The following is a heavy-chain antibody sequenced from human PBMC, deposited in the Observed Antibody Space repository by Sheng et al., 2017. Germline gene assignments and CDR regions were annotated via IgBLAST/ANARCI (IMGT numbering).Heavy chain of an antibody. J-gene: IGHJ4*02. CDR2: IYHSGST. CDR3: VRHSGSGSYFDY. CDR1: GGSISITNW. Sequence: QVQLQESGPGLVKPSGTLSLTCAVSGGSISITNWWSWVRQPPGKGLEWIGEIYHSGSTNYNPSLKSRVTISVDKSKNQFSLKVTSVTAADTAMYYCVRHSGSGSYFDYWGQGTLVTVSS. D-gene: IGHD3-10*01. V-gene: IGHV4-4*02.